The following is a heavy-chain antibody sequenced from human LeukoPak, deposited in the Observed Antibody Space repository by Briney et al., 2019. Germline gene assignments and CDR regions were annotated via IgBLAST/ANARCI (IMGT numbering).Heavy chain of an antibody. Sequence: GGSLRLSCAASGFTFSSYSMNWVRQAPGKGLEWVSSISSSSSYIYYADSVKGRFTISRDNAKNSLYLQMNSLRAEDTAVYYCARDDSTSLKSNYYYYGMDVWGQGTTVTVSS. CDR3: ARDDSTSLKSNYYYYGMDV. CDR1: GFTFSSYS. J-gene: IGHJ6*02. D-gene: IGHD2-2*01. V-gene: IGHV3-21*01. CDR2: ISSSSSYI.